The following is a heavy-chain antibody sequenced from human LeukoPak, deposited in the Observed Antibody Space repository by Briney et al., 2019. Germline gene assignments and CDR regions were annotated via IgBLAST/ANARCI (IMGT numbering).Heavy chain of an antibody. CDR1: GFTFSNYW. D-gene: IGHD1-26*01. V-gene: IGHV3-7*03. CDR3: ARARRWGADTFYFDY. J-gene: IGHJ4*02. Sequence: GGSLRLSCAASGFTFSNYWMGWVRQAPGKGPEWVANIKQDRSEEYYVDSVKGRFTISRDNAKNSLYLQMNSLRAEDTAVYYCARARRWGADTFYFDYWGQGTLVTVSS. CDR2: IKQDRSEE.